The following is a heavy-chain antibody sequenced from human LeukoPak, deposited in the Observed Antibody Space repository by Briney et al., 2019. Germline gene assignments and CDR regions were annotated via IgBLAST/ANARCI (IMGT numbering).Heavy chain of an antibody. J-gene: IGHJ5*02. CDR1: GFTFSSYW. Sequence: PGGSLRLSCAASGFTFSSYWMSWVRQAPGKGLEWVANIKQDGSEKYYVGSVKGRFTISRDNAKNSLYLQMNSLRAEDTAVYYCARGDISGSYDPWGQGTLVTVSS. V-gene: IGHV3-7*01. CDR2: IKQDGSEK. D-gene: IGHD3-10*01. CDR3: ARGDISGSYDP.